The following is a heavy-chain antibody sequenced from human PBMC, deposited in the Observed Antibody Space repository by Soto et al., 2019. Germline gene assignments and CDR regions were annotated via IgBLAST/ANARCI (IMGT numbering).Heavy chain of an antibody. J-gene: IGHJ6*02. CDR2: IYSIGST. CDR1: GGSISSSSY. V-gene: IGHV4-39*01. Sequence: QLQLQESGPGLVKPSETLSLTCTVSGGSISSSSYWGWIRPPPGKGLEWSGSIYSIGSTYYNPSLKSRGTRAVDTSKNQFSLKLSSVTAADTAVYYCRRSSRYSTDVWGQGTTVNVSS. D-gene: IGHD6-13*01. CDR3: RRSSRYSTDV.